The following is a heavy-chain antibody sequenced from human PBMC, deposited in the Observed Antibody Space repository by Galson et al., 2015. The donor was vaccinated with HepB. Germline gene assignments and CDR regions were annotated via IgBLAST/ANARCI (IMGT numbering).Heavy chain of an antibody. D-gene: IGHD6-13*01. CDR3: ARGDYADSWYGADYFDY. J-gene: IGHJ4*02. CDR1: GFTFSTHA. Sequence: SLRLSCAASGFTFSTHAMHWVRQAPGKGLEWVAVITYDGNNKYYADSVKARFTISRDNPNNAVYSQMNTLRAEETAVDYCARGDYADSWYGADYFDYWGQGPLVIVSS. V-gene: IGHV3-30-3*01. CDR2: ITYDGNNK.